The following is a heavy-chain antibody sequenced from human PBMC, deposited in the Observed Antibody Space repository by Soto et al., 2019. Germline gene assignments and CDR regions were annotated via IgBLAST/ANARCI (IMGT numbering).Heavy chain of an antibody. CDR2: INHSGST. V-gene: IGHV4-34*01. CDR1: GGSFSGYY. Sequence: SETLSLTCAVYGGSFSGYYWSWIRQPPGKGLEWIGEINHSGSTNYNPSLKSRVTISVDTSKNQFPLKLSSVTAADTAVYYCARGGYCSSTSCYHFDYWGQGTLVTVSS. CDR3: ARGGYCSSTSCYHFDY. J-gene: IGHJ4*02. D-gene: IGHD2-2*01.